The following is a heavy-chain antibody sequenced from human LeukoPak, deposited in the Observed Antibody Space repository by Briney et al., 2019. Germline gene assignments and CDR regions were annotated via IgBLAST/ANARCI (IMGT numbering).Heavy chain of an antibody. CDR3: ARVKGGYSYGLCDC. CDR1: EFTFSTYS. Sequence: GGSLRLSCAASEFTFSTYSMNWVRQAPGKGLEWVSYISSSSSTIYYADSVKGRFTISRDNAKNSLYLQMNSLRAEDTAVYYCARVKGGYSYGLCDCWGQGTLVTVSS. D-gene: IGHD5-18*01. CDR2: ISSSSSTI. V-gene: IGHV3-48*04. J-gene: IGHJ4*02.